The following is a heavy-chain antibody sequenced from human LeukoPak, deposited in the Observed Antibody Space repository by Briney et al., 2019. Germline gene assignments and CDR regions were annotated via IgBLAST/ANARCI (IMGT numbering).Heavy chain of an antibody. J-gene: IGHJ6*02. V-gene: IGHV4-31*03. CDR3: ARDGLRGYSYGPGGLYGMDV. Sequence: SQTLSLTCTVSGGSISSGGYYWSWIRQHPGKGLEWIGYTYYSGSTYYNPSLKSRVTISVDTSKNQFSLKLSSVTAADTAVYYCARDGLRGYSYGPGGLYGMDVWGQGTTVTVSS. CDR2: TYYSGST. CDR1: GGSISSGGYY. D-gene: IGHD5-18*01.